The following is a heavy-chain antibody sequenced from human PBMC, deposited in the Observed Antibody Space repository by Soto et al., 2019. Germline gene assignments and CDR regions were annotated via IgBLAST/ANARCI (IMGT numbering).Heavy chain of an antibody. CDR1: GGSISSSSYY. CDR2: IYYSGST. CDR3: ARLRSNYYYYGMDV. V-gene: IGHV4-39*01. J-gene: IGHJ6*02. Sequence: ETLSLTCTVSGGSISSSSYYWGWIRQPPGKGLEWIGSIYYSGSTYYNPSLKSRVTISVDTSKNQFSLKLSSVTAADTAVYYCARLRSNYYYYGMDVWGQGTPVTVSS. D-gene: IGHD3-3*01.